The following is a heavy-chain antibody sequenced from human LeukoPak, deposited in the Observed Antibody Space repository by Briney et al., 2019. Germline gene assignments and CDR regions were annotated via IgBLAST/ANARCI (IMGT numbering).Heavy chain of an antibody. V-gene: IGHV4-59*08. Sequence: MPSETLSLTCSVFDGSISNYYWSWIRHPPGKGLEGIGYAYYSGSTTYNPSLESRVTISVDTSKNQFSLKLTAVTAADTAVYYCARNSAVATSRSWFDPWGQGTLVTVSS. D-gene: IGHD6-19*01. CDR3: ARNSAVATSRSWFDP. J-gene: IGHJ5*02. CDR1: DGSISNYY. CDR2: AYYSGST.